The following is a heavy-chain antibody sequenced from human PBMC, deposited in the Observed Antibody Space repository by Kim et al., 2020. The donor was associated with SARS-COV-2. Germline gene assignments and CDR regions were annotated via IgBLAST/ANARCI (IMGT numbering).Heavy chain of an antibody. CDR1: GFTFSNYW. V-gene: IGHV3-74*01. D-gene: IGHD3-22*01. CDR3: ARAGYDSSGYTKIDY. J-gene: IGHJ4*02. CDR2: ISGDESDA. Sequence: GGSLRLSCAASGFTFSNYWMHWVRQAPGKGLVWVSRISGDESDATYADSVKGRFTISRDNAKNTLSLQMNSLRVEDTAAYYCARAGYDSSGYTKIDYWGQGTLVSVSS.